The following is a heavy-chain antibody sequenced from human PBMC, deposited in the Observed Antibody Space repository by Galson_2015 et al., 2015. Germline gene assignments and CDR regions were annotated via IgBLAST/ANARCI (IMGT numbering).Heavy chain of an antibody. CDR2: IYHSGGT. CDR3: ARGRMATISYSWFDI. J-gene: IGHJ5*02. D-gene: IGHD5-24*01. V-gene: IGHV4-30-2*01. CDR1: GDSITTSGNS. Sequence: TLSLTCSVSGDSITTSGNSWAWIRQPPGKGLEWIGYIYHSGGTYYNPSLTSRVIISGDRSKNQFSLKLNSVTAADTAVYYCARGRMATISYSWFDIWGQGTLVTVSS.